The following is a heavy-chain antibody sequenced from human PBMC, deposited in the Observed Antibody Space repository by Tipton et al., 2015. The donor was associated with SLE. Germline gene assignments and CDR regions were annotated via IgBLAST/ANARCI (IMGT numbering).Heavy chain of an antibody. CDR2: ISSNGGST. CDR1: GFTFSSYA. D-gene: IGHD3-10*01. Sequence: QLVQSGGGLIQPGGSLRLSCAASGFTFSSYAMHWVRQAPGKGLEYVSAISSNGGSTYYADSVKGRFTISRDNSKNTLYLQMGSLRAEDMAVYYCARVAPPSRGSGSYFDYWGQGTLVTVSS. CDR3: ARVAPPSRGSGSYFDY. J-gene: IGHJ4*02. V-gene: IGHV3-64*07.